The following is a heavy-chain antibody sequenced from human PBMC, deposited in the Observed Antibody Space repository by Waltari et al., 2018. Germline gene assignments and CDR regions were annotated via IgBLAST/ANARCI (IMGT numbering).Heavy chain of an antibody. CDR2: IRSKTIGETT. Sequence: EVQLVESGGGLVQPGRSLRLSCTASGFTFSDDALIWFRRAPGKGLECVGFIRSKTIGETTQYAASVEGRFTVSRDDSQSIAYLQMNSLKTEDTAVYYCTRGHCNGVTCPWSWFDLWGRGTLVTVSS. CDR3: TRGHCNGVTCPWSWFDL. CDR1: GFTFSDDA. D-gene: IGHD2-8*01. J-gene: IGHJ5*02. V-gene: IGHV3-49*03.